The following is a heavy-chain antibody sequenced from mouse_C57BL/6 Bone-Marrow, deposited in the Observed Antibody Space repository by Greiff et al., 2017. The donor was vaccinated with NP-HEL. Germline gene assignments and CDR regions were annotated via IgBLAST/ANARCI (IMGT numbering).Heavy chain of an antibody. J-gene: IGHJ2*01. CDR3: AREGTMSYYFDY. Sequence: QVQLQQPGAELVRPGSSVKLSCKASGYTFTSYWMHWVKQRPIQGLEWIGNIDPSDSETHYNQKFKDKATLTVDKSSSTAYMQLSSLTSEDSAVYYCAREGTMSYYFDYWAKAPLSQSPQ. CDR1: GYTFTSYW. V-gene: IGHV1-52*01. CDR2: IDPSDSET. D-gene: IGHD1-1*02.